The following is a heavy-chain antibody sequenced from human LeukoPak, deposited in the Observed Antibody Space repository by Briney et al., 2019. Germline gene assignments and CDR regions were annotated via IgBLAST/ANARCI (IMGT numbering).Heavy chain of an antibody. D-gene: IGHD2-15*01. CDR2: TNPNSGNT. J-gene: IGHJ3*02. V-gene: IGHV1-8*01. CDR1: GYTFTSYD. CDR3: ARGGLRYCSGGSCYSRAFDI. Sequence: GASVKVSCKASGYTFTSYDINWVRQATGQGLEWMGWTNPNSGNTGYAQKFQGRVTMTRNTSISTAYMELSSLRSEDTAVYYCARGGLRYCSGGSCYSRAFDIWGQGTMVTVSS.